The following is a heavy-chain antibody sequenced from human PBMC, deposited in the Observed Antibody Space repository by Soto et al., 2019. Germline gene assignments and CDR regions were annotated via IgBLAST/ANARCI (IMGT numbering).Heavy chain of an antibody. V-gene: IGHV3-21*06. Sequence: EVQLVESGGGLVKPGGSLRLSCAASGFMFGSHTMTWVRQAPGKGLEWVASISSVSSYIYYADSVKGRFTISRDNAKDSLYVKRDGLRAEDTAVYFCGREVVGLTTICFDPWGQGTLVTVSS. CDR1: GFMFGSHT. CDR3: GREVVGLTTICFDP. CDR2: ISSVSSYI. J-gene: IGHJ5*02. D-gene: IGHD2-15*01.